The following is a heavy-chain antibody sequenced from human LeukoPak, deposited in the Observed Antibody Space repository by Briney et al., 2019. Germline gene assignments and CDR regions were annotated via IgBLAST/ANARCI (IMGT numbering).Heavy chain of an antibody. J-gene: IGHJ4*02. CDR3: ARGIGYFDWLFLY. CDR2: IKKTGSET. CDR1: KFIFSNYW. D-gene: IGHD3-9*01. V-gene: IGHV3-7*01. Sequence: GGSLRLSCAASKFIFSNYWMSWVRQAPGKGLEWVAYIKKTGSETYYVDSVKGRFTITRDNARNSLFLQMNSLRAEDTAVYYCARGIGYFDWLFLYWGQGTLLTVSS.